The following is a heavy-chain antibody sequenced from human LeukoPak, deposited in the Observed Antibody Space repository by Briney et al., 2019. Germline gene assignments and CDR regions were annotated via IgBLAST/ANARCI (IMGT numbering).Heavy chain of an antibody. CDR1: GYTLTELS. D-gene: IGHD6-13*01. Sequence: GASVKVSCKVSGYTLTELSMHWVRQAPGKGLEWMGGFDPEDGETIYAQKFQGRVTMTEDTSTDTAYMELSSLRSEDTAVYYCAILPIGSSIAAAATGRAFDIWGQGTMVTVSS. J-gene: IGHJ3*02. CDR3: AILPIGSSIAAAATGRAFDI. V-gene: IGHV1-24*01. CDR2: FDPEDGET.